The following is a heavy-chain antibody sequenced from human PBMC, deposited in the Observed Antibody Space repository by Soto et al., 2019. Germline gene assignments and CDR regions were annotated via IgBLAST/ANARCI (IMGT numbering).Heavy chain of an antibody. CDR3: PPGGGAWKPGL. CDR1: GGSFSSSPGYY. D-gene: IGHD1-1*01. V-gene: IGHV4-39*02. Sequence: QLQLQESGPGLVKPSETLSLTCTVSGGSFSSSPGYYWGWMRQPPGKGREWIGTVHPSGNTYYNPSFKSQVTIYKHPSMKHLHLQLTAVTAADTAIFCRPPGGGAWKPGLWGQGTLVTASS. J-gene: IGHJ4*02. CDR2: VHPSGNT.